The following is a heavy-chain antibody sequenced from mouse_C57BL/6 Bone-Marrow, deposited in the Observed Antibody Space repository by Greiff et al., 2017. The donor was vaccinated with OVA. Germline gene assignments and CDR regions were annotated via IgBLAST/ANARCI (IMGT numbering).Heavy chain of an antibody. J-gene: IGHJ2*01. CDR2: IYPGNGDT. Sequence: LQESGAELVRPGASVKMSCKASGYTFTSYNMHWVKQTPRQGLEWIGAIYPGNGDTSYNQKFKGKATLPVDKSSSTAYMQLSSLTSEDSAVYYCARGDYYDSSFDYWGQGTTLTVSS. V-gene: IGHV1-12*01. D-gene: IGHD1-1*01. CDR3: ARGDYYDSSFDY. CDR1: GYTFTSYN.